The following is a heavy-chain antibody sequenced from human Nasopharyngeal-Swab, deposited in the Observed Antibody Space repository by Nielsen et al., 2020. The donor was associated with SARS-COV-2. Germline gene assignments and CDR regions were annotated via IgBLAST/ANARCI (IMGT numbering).Heavy chain of an antibody. J-gene: IGHJ4*02. CDR1: GFTFSSSG. V-gene: IGHV3-30*18. D-gene: IGHD4-17*01. CDR2: ISYDGSNE. CDR3: AKDVHGDYGGIDY. Sequence: SLKLSCAASGFTFSSSGMDWVRQAPGKGLGWVAVISYDGSNEYYGDSVKGRFTISRDNSKNTLYLQMNSLRVDDTAVYYCAKDVHGDYGGIDYWGQGILVTVSS.